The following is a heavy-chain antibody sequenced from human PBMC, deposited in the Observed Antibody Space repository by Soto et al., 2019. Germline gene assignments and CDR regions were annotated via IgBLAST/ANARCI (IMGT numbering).Heavy chain of an antibody. D-gene: IGHD3-9*01. J-gene: IGHJ6*02. V-gene: IGHV3-33*01. CDR1: GFTFSSYG. Sequence: QVQLVESGGGVVQPGRSLRLSCAASGFTFSSYGMHWVRQAPGKGLEWVAVIWYDGSNKYYADSVKGRFTISRDNSKNTLYLQMNSLRAEDTAVYYCARDHDILVPYYGMDVWGQGTTVTVSS. CDR3: ARDHDILVPYYGMDV. CDR2: IWYDGSNK.